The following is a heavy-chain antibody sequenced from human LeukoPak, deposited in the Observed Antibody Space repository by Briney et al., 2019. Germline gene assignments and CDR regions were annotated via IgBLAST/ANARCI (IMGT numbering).Heavy chain of an antibody. CDR3: ARVSGWSGPFDY. D-gene: IGHD3-3*01. CDR1: GGSISSSSYY. V-gene: IGHV4-39*01. J-gene: IGHJ4*02. CDR2: IYYSGST. Sequence: SETLSLTCTVSGGSISSSSYYWGWIRQPPGKGLEWIGSIYYSGSTYYNPSLKSRVTISVDTSKNQFSLKLSSVTDADTAVYYCARVSGWSGPFDYWGQGTLVTVSS.